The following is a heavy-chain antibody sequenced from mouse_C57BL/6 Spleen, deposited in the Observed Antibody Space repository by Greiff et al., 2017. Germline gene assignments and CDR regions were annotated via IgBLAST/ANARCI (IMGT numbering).Heavy chain of an antibody. CDR3: AREGAYDRAWFAC. CDR2: INPSNGGT. D-gene: IGHD6-5*01. Sequence: VQLQQPGTELVKPGASVKLSCKASGYTFTSYWMHWVKQRPGQGLEWIGNINPSNGGTNYNEKFKSKATLTVDKSSSTAYMQLSSLTSEDSAVYYWAREGAYDRAWFACWGQGTLVTVSA. V-gene: IGHV1-53*01. J-gene: IGHJ3*01. CDR1: GYTFTSYW.